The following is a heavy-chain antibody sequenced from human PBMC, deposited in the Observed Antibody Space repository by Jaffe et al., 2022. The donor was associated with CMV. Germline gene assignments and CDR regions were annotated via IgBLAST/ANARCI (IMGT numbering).Heavy chain of an antibody. CDR2: IRSKAYGGTT. Sequence: EVQLVESGGGLVQPGRSLRLSCTASGFTFGDYAMSWVRQAPGKGLEWVGFIRSKAYGGTTEYAASVKGRFTISRDDSKSIAYLQMNSLKTEDTAVYYCTRGSLRYDYVWGSYRYTNAKNDAFDIWGQGTMVTVSS. D-gene: IGHD3-16*02. CDR1: GFTFGDYA. V-gene: IGHV3-49*04. CDR3: TRGSLRYDYVWGSYRYTNAKNDAFDI. J-gene: IGHJ3*02.